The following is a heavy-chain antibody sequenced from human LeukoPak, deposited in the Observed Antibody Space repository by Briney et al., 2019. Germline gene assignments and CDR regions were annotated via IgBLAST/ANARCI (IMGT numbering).Heavy chain of an antibody. D-gene: IGHD2-15*01. J-gene: IGHJ4*02. V-gene: IGHV1-2*02. CDR3: ARGGSCSGGSCSFPHFDY. CDR2: VYPNNGGT. Sequence: ASVKVSCKASGYTFTGYYIYWLRQAPGQGLKWMGWVYPNNGGTNYAQDFQGRVTMTRDTSINTAYMELSRLRSDDTAVYYCARGGSCSGGSCSFPHFDYWGQGTLVTVSS. CDR1: GYTFTGYY.